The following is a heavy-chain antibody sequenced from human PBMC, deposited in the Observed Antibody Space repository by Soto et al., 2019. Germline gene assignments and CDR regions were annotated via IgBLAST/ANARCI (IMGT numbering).Heavy chain of an antibody. V-gene: IGHV3-23*01. D-gene: IGHD2-2*01. CDR1: GYTFSSYA. Sequence: EVQLLESGGGLVQPGGSLRLSCAASGYTFSSYAMSWVRQAPGKGLEWVSAISGSGGSTYYADSVKGRFTISRDNSKNTLYLQMNSLRAEDTAVYYCARSGPRIVVVPAFDYWGQGTLVTVSS. CDR2: ISGSGGST. CDR3: ARSGPRIVVVPAFDY. J-gene: IGHJ4*02.